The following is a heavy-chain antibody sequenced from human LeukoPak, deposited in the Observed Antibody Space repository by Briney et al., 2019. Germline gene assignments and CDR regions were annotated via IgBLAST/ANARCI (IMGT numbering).Heavy chain of an antibody. CDR1: GGSFSVYY. V-gene: IGHV4-34*01. CDR2: INHSGST. J-gene: IGHJ4*02. D-gene: IGHD6-19*01. CDR3: ARGHRSGWYRYYFDY. Sequence: PSETLSLTCAVNGGSFSVYYWSWIRQPPGKGLEWIGEINHSGSTNYNPSLKSRVTISVDTSKNQFSPKLSSVTAADTAVYYCARGHRSGWYRYYFDYWGQGTLVTVSS.